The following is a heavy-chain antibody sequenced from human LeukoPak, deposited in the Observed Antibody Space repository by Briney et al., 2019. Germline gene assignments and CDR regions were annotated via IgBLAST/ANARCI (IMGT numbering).Heavy chain of an antibody. CDR2: IYYSGST. J-gene: IGHJ4*02. D-gene: IGHD3-22*01. Sequence: SETLSLTCTVSGGSISSSSYYWGWIRQPPGKGLEWIGSIYYSGSTNYNPSLKSRVTISVDTSKNQFSLKLSSVTAADTAVYYCARGDYYDFVWRKRGFDYWGQGTLVTVSS. CDR3: ARGDYYDFVWRKRGFDY. V-gene: IGHV4-39*07. CDR1: GGSISSSSYY.